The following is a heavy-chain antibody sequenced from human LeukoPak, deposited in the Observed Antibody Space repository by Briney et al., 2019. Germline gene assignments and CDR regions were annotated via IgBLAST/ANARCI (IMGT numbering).Heavy chain of an antibody. CDR2: IIPLFGSA. J-gene: IGHJ4*02. CDR1: GGTFNNYG. D-gene: IGHD5-24*01. Sequence: SVKVSCKASGGTFNNYGINWVRQAPGQGLEWMAGIIPLFGSANYAQRFGGRVTVTADESTTTAFMELRSLRSEDTAIYFCARGPSKDAFRIFDFWGQGTLVTVSS. V-gene: IGHV1-69*13. CDR3: ARGPSKDAFRIFDF.